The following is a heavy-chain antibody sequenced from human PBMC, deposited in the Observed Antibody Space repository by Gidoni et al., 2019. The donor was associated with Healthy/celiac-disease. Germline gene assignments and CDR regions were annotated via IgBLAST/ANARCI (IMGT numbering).Heavy chain of an antibody. Sequence: EVQLVQSGAEVKKPGESLRIPCKGSGYSFTSYWISWARQMPGKGLEWMGRIDPSDSYTNYSPSFQGHVTISADKSISTAYLQWSSLKASDTAMYYCARHPRPAYDFWRGGYYYYYGMDVWGQGTTVTVSS. CDR1: GYSFTSYW. J-gene: IGHJ6*02. V-gene: IGHV5-10-1*03. D-gene: IGHD3-3*01. CDR3: ARHPRPAYDFWRGGYYYYYGMDV. CDR2: IDPSDSYT.